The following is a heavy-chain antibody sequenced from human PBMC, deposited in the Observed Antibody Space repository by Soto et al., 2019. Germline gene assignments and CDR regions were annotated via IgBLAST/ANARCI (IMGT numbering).Heavy chain of an antibody. CDR3: ARSGCSDGVCYTVYLDY. CDR1: GFTFSGYR. Sequence: GGSLRLSCAASGFTFSGYRMNWVRQAPGKGLEWVSYVSTTGTTIYYADSVKGRFTISRDNAKNSLYLEMNSLRDEDTAVYYCARSGCSDGVCYTVYLDYWGQGTVVTVSS. V-gene: IGHV3-48*02. D-gene: IGHD2-8*01. CDR2: VSTTGTTI. J-gene: IGHJ4*02.